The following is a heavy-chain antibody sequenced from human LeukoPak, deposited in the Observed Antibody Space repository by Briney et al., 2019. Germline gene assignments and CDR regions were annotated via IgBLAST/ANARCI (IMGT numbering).Heavy chain of an antibody. CDR3: AKDNRRHYTSGPNPDSLH. CDR1: GFIFNNYA. CDR2: ISRNSGSI. Sequence: PGGSLRLSCAGSGFIFNNYAMHWVRQPPGKGLEWVSGISRNSGSIDYADSVKGRFTISRDNAKNSLYLQMNSLRVEDTAFYYCAKDNRRHYTSGPNPDSLHWGQGALATVSS. J-gene: IGHJ4*02. D-gene: IGHD6-19*01. V-gene: IGHV3-9*01.